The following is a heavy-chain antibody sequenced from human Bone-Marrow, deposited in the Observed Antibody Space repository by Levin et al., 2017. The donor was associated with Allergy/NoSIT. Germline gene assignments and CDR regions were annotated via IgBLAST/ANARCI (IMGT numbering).Heavy chain of an antibody. V-gene: IGHV5-51*01. CDR3: ATYGSGSYFDYYFGH. J-gene: IGHJ4*02. CDR1: GYNFNSYW. Sequence: GESLKISCEGSGYNFNSYWIGWVRQKPGKGLEWVAFMYPGESEPKYSPSFQGRVTISADKSTRTAYMQWSSLKASDTAMYYCATYGSGSYFDYYFGHWGQGTLVTVSS. CDR2: MYPGESEP. D-gene: IGHD3-10*01.